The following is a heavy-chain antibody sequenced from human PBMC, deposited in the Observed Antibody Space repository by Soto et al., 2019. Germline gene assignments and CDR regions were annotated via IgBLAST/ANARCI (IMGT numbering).Heavy chain of an antibody. CDR3: ARGYAGSTRGFDY. CDR2: INHSGSST. CDR1: GGSLSGYF. D-gene: IGHD1-26*01. Sequence: SETLSLTCDGYGGSLSGYFWSWIRQSPGKGLEWIGEINHSGSSTNYNPSLKGRVTMSVDTSKKQFSLKLSSVTAADTAVYYCARGYAGSTRGFDYWGQGTLVTVSS. J-gene: IGHJ4*02. V-gene: IGHV4-34*01.